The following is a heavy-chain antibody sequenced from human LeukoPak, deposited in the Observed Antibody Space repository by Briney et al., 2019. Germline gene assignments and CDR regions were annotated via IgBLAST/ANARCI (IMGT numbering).Heavy chain of an antibody. CDR3: ARGGLWNYDFWSGHTSPNDAFDI. CDR1: GLTFSDYY. Sequence: GGSLRLSCAVSGLTFSDYYMSWIRQAPGKGLEWISYISSSGSRTYYADSVKGRFTISRDNAKNSLYLQMNSLRAEDTAVYYCARGGLWNYDFWSGHTSPNDAFDIWGQGTMVTVSS. V-gene: IGHV3-11*04. D-gene: IGHD3-3*01. J-gene: IGHJ3*02. CDR2: ISSSGSRT.